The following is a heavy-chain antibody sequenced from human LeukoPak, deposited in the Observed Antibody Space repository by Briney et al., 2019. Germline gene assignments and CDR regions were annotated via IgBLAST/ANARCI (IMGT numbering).Heavy chain of an antibody. J-gene: IGHJ4*02. CDR2: IKQHGGEK. CDR1: GFNFSDYW. CDR3: ARGWNYAFRFDN. D-gene: IGHD1-7*01. Sequence: GGSLRLSCAASGFNFSDYWMTWVRQPPGKGLEWVAHIKQHGGEKYFVDSVKGRFTISRDNAKNLVYLQMSSLRAEDTAVYYCARGWNYAFRFDNWGQGTLVTVST. V-gene: IGHV3-7*01.